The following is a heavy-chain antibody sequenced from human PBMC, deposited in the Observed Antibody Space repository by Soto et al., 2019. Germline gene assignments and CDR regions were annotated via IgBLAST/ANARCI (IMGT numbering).Heavy chain of an antibody. Sequence: GGSLRLSCAASGFTFSSYAMSWVRQAPGKGLEWVSAISGSGGSTYYADSVKGRFTISRDNSKNTLYLQMNSLRAEDTAVYYCAKPVGYYYDSSGYPPPFDYWGQGTLVTVSS. V-gene: IGHV3-23*01. CDR3: AKPVGYYYDSSGYPPPFDY. CDR2: ISGSGGST. D-gene: IGHD3-22*01. J-gene: IGHJ4*02. CDR1: GFTFSSYA.